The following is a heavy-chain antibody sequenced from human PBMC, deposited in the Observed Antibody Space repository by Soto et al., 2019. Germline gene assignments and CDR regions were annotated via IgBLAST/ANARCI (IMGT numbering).Heavy chain of an antibody. Sequence: GVLRLSCAASGFTFSPYWMSWVRQAPGKGLEWVAIIKDDGGDEHYLEAVRGRFTISRDNARKSLYLAMDSLRVEDTAVYYCAGGSGWISDTWGQGTLVTVSS. J-gene: IGHJ5*02. V-gene: IGHV3-7*05. CDR1: GFTFSPYW. CDR2: IKDDGGDE. D-gene: IGHD6-19*01. CDR3: AGGSGWISDT.